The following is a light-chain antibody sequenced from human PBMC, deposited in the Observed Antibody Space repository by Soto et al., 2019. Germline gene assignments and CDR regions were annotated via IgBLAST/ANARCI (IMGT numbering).Light chain of an antibody. CDR2: EVS. J-gene: IGLJ1*01. CDR1: SSEVGGYNY. V-gene: IGLV2-8*01. CDR3: SSYAGSTV. Sequence: QSVLTQPPSASGSPGQSVTISCTGTSSEVGGYNYVSWYQQHPGKAPKLMIYEVSKRPSGVPDRFSGSKSGNTASLTVSGLQAEDEADYYCSSYAGSTVFGTGTKVTVL.